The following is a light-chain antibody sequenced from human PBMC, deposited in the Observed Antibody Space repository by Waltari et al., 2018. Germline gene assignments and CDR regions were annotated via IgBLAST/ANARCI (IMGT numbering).Light chain of an antibody. V-gene: IGLV3-21*04. CDR1: NLGSYS. CDR3: QVWHAAIDPGV. Sequence: SYVLTQPPSVSVAPGETARITCGGDNLGSYSVNWYQQKPGQAPVLVIRYDSDRPSGIPERFSGSNSANTATLTISRVEAGDEANYYCQVWHAAIDPGVFGTGTEVTV. J-gene: IGLJ1*01. CDR2: YDS.